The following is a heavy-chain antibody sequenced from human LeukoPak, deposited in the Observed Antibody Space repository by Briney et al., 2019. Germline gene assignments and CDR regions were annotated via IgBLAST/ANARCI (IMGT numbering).Heavy chain of an antibody. CDR3: ARVEQQPRAVCGMDV. D-gene: IGHD6-13*01. CDR2: ISSSSSTI. Sequence: GGSLRLSCAASGFTFNTYSMNWVRQAPGKGLEWVSHISSSSSTIYYADSVKGRFTISRDNARTSLYLQMNSLRDEDTAVYYCARVEQQPRAVCGMDVWGPGTTVTVSS. J-gene: IGHJ6*02. CDR1: GFTFNTYS. V-gene: IGHV3-48*02.